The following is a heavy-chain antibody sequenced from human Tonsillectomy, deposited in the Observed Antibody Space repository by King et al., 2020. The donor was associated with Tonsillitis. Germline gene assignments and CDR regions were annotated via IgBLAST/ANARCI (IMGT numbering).Heavy chain of an antibody. CDR1: GGSISSGSYY. Sequence: VQLQESGPGLVKPSQTLSLTCTVSGGSISSGSYYWRWIRQPAGKGLEWIGRIYTSGSTNYNPSLKSRVTISVDTSKNQFSLKLSSVTAADTAVYYCASGSSIAGSPGVDAFDIWGQGTMVTVSS. CDR3: ASGSSIAGSPGVDAFDI. D-gene: IGHD6-6*01. CDR2: IYTSGST. V-gene: IGHV4-61*02. J-gene: IGHJ3*02.